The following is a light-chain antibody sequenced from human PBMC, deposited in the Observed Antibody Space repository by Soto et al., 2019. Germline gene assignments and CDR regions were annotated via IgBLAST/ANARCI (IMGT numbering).Light chain of an antibody. CDR1: RSNIGSNT. V-gene: IGLV1-44*01. J-gene: IGLJ1*01. CDR2: NNN. CDR3: GALDDILNGYV. Sequence: QSVLTQPPSASGTPGQRVTISCSGSRSNIGSNTVNWYQQLPGAAPKVLIQNNNQRPSGVPDRFSGSKSGTSASLAISGLQSGDEADYYCGALDDILNGYVFGFGTKVTVL.